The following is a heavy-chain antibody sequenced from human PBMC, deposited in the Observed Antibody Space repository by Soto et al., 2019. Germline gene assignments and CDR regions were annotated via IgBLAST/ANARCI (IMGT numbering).Heavy chain of an antibody. CDR2: ISGHNGNT. D-gene: IGHD3-22*01. CDR1: GYSFTSYG. J-gene: IGHJ4*02. Sequence: ASVKVSCKASGYSFTSYGISWVRQAPVQGPEWMGWISGHNGNTNHPQSLQGRVTMTTDTSRNTAYMELRSLRSDDTAVYYCARHRFNYYDDTVYYYFDYWGQGTLVTVSS. CDR3: ARHRFNYYDDTVYYYFDY. V-gene: IGHV1-18*04.